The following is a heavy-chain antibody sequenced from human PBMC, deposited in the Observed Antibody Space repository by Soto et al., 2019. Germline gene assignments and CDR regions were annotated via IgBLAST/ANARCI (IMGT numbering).Heavy chain of an antibody. D-gene: IGHD4-17*01. Sequence: PGGSLRLSCAASGFTFNSYAMSWVRQAPGKGLEWVSTISGSGDNTDYVDSVKGRFTISRDNSKNTLYLQMNSLRAEDTAVYYCAKDPLTVTPYFDYWGQGTLVTVSS. V-gene: IGHV3-23*01. CDR2: ISGSGDNT. CDR3: AKDPLTVTPYFDY. J-gene: IGHJ4*02. CDR1: GFTFNSYA.